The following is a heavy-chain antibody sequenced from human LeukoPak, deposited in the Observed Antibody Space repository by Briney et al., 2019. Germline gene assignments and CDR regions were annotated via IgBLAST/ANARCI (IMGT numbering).Heavy chain of an antibody. CDR1: GFTLSSYN. CDR3: SRDRVISRKIIDYYYGMVL. J-gene: IGHJ6*02. CDR2: IRSGNGDR. D-gene: IGHD3-16*02. V-gene: IGHV3-21*06. Sequence: GGSLRLSCETSGFTLSSYNMNWVRQVPGKGPEWVALIRSGNGDRQYADSVKGRFTISRDNAQNSVFLQMNSLRVEDSAVYYCSRDRVISRKIIDYYYGMVLWGQGTTVTVSS.